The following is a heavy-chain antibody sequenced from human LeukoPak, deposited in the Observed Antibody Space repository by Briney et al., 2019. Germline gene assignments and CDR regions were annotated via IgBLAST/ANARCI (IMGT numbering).Heavy chain of an antibody. V-gene: IGHV3-23*01. J-gene: IGHJ4*02. D-gene: IGHD6-19*01. CDR2: ISGSGGST. CDR3: ARRSGIAVAGAFDY. CDR1: GFTFSSYG. Sequence: GGSLRLSCAASGFTFSSYGMSWVRQAPGKGLEWVSGISGSGGSTYYADSVKGRFTISRDNSKNTLYLQMNSLRAEDTAVYYCARRSGIAVAGAFDYWGQGTLVTVSS.